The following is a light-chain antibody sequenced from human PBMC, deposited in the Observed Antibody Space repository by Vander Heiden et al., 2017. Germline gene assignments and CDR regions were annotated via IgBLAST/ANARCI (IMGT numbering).Light chain of an antibody. J-gene: IGKJ1*01. Sequence: DIQMTQSPSSLSASVGDRVTITCRASQSISSYLNWYQQKPGKAPKLLIYAASSLQSGVPSRFSGSGSGTDFTLTISSLQPEDFATYYCQQRYSTLTWTLVKGTKVKSN. CDR1: QSISSY. CDR3: QQRYSTLTWT. CDR2: AAS. V-gene: IGKV1-39*01.